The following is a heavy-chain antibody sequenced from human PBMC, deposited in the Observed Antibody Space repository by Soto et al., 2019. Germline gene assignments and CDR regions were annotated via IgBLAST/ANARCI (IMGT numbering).Heavy chain of an antibody. V-gene: IGHV3-23*01. CDR2: ISGSGGST. D-gene: IGHD2-2*01. CDR1: GFTFSSYA. CDR3: AKDLVPAATRGRPPYYGMDV. J-gene: IGHJ6*02. Sequence: GGSLRLSCAASGFTFSSYAMSWVRQAPGKGLEWVSAISGSGGSTYYADSVKGRFTISRDNSKNTLYLQMNSLRAEDTAVYYCAKDLVPAATRGRPPYYGMDVWGQGTTVTDS.